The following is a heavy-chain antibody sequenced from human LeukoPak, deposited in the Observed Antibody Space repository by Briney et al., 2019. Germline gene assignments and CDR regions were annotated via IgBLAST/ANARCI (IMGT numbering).Heavy chain of an antibody. Sequence: PGRSLRLSCAASGFTFDDYAIHWVRQAPGKGLEWVSGISWNSGSIGYADSVKGRFTISRGNAKNSLYLQMNSLRAEDTALYYCAKGYSSGGPIDYWGQGTLVTVSS. CDR1: GFTFDDYA. D-gene: IGHD6-19*01. CDR3: AKGYSSGGPIDY. J-gene: IGHJ4*02. CDR2: ISWNSGSI. V-gene: IGHV3-9*01.